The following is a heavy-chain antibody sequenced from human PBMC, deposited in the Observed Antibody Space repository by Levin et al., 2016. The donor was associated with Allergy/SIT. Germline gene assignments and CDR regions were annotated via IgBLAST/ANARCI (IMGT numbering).Heavy chain of an antibody. CDR3: ASTIRGPGTFYYYYGMDV. V-gene: IGHV1-3*01. D-gene: IGHD3-10*01. CDR1: GYTFTSYA. J-gene: IGHJ6*02. Sequence: ASVKVSCKASGYTFTSYAMHWVRQAPGQRLEWMGWINAGNGNTKYSQKFQGRVTITRDTSASTAYMELSSLRSEDTAVYYCASTIRGPGTFYYYYGMDVWGQGTTVTVSS. CDR2: INAGNGNT.